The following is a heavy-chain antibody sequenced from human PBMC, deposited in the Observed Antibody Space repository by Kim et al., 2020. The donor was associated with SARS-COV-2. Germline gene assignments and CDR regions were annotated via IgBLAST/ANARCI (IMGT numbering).Heavy chain of an antibody. V-gene: IGHV1-3*01. D-gene: IGHD3-10*01. CDR2: INAGNGNT. CDR3: ARDFCCEYGSGSPDV. Sequence: ASVKVSCKASGYTFTSYAMHWVRQAPGQRLEWMGWINAGNGNTKYSQKFQGRVTITRDTSASTAYMELSSLRSEDTAVYYCARDFCCEYGSGSPDVWGQGTTVTVSS. CDR1: GYTFTSYA. J-gene: IGHJ6*02.